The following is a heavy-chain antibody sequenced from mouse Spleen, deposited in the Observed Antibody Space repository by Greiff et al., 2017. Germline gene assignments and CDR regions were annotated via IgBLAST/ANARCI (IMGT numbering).Heavy chain of an antibody. Sequence: VQLQQSGAELVRPGASVKLSCTASGFNIKDDXMHWVKQRPEQGLEWIGWIDPENGDTEYASKFQGKATITADTSSNTAYLQLSSLTSEDTAVYYCTYYYGGYWGQGTTLTVSS. CDR1: GFNIKDDX. V-gene: IGHV14-4*01. CDR3: TYYYGGY. D-gene: IGHD1-1*01. J-gene: IGHJ2*01. CDR2: IDPENGDT.